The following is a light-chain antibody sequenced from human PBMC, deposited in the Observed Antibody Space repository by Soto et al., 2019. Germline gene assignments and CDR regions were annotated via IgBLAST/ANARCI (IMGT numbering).Light chain of an antibody. CDR2: GAS. V-gene: IGKV3-20*01. J-gene: IGKJ3*01. CDR1: QTMNREY. Sequence: ESVLTQSPGTLSLSPGERAALSCRASQTMNREYLAWYQQNPGQAPRLLIHGASSRATGIPDRFSCSGSGTDFTLTISRLEPDDYAVYYCRMCGRFFGPGTKVYVK. CDR3: RMCGRF.